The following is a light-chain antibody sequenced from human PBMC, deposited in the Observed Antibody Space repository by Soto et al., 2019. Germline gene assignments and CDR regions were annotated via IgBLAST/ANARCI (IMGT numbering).Light chain of an antibody. CDR2: DAF. CDR3: QQRSNWSPPFT. J-gene: IGKJ2*01. V-gene: IGKV3-11*01. Sequence: NFLTQSPATRSLSPGERATLSCRASQSVGIYLAWYQQKPGQAPRLLIYDAFQRATGIPARFSGSGSGTDFTLTISSLEPEDFAVYYCQQRSNWSPPFTFGPGTKVEMK. CDR1: QSVGIY.